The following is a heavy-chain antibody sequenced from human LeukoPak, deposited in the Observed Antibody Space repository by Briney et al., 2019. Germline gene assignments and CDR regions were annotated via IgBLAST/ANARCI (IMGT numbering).Heavy chain of an antibody. CDR1: GFTVSSDY. CDR2: IYSGGST. Sequence: GGSLRLSCVGSGFTVSSDYMSWVRQAPGKGLEWLSAIYSGGSTYYADSVKGRFTISRDNAKNSLYLQMNSLRAEDTAVYYCARGFSSSSWPDYWGQGTLVTVSS. J-gene: IGHJ4*02. V-gene: IGHV3-53*01. D-gene: IGHD6-13*01. CDR3: ARGFSSSSWPDY.